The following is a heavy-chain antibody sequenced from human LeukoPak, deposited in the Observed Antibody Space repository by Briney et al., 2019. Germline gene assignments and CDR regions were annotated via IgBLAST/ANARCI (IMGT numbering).Heavy chain of an antibody. CDR2: ISWDGGST. J-gene: IGHJ6*02. Sequence: PGGSLRLSCAASGFTFDNYAMHWVRQAPGKGLEWVSLISWDGGSTYYADSVKGRFTISRDNSKNTLYLQMNSLRAEDTAVYYCAKGAAGPYYYYGMDVWGQGTTVTVSS. V-gene: IGHV3-43D*04. CDR1: GFTFDNYA. CDR3: AKGAAGPYYYYGMDV. D-gene: IGHD2-15*01.